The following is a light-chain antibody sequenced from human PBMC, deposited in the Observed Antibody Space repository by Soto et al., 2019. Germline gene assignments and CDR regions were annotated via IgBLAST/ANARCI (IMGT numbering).Light chain of an antibody. CDR3: QTWGTGIRV. CDR2: VNSDGSH. V-gene: IGLV4-69*01. Sequence: QLVLTQSPSASASLGASVKLTCTLSSGHSNYAIAWHQQQPEKGPRSLMKVNSDGSHRKGDGIPDRFSGSSSGAQRYLTIASRQGEGEADYDCQTWGTGIRVFGTGTKVTVL. J-gene: IGLJ1*01. CDR1: SGHSNYA.